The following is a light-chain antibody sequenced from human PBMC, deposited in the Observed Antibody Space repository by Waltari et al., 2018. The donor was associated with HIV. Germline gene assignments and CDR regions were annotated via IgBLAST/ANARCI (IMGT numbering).Light chain of an antibody. CDR2: EVF. CDR1: GSDVGTSKY. Sequence: SALTQPASVSGSPGQSITISCSGTGSDVGTSKYVSWYQQHPGNAPQLLIYEVFNRPSGISNRCSGSKSGNTASLTGSGLRTEDEADYYCTSYTTSTTLIFGGGTTVTVL. CDR3: TSYTTSTTLI. J-gene: IGLJ2*01. V-gene: IGLV2-14*01.